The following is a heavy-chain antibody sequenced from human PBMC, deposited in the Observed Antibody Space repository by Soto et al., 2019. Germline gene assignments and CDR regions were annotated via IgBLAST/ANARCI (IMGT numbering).Heavy chain of an antibody. J-gene: IGHJ4*02. CDR3: TRDGGVHFDY. Sequence: EVQLVESEGGLVQPGGSLRLSCAASGFTFSSHWMHWVRQAPGKGLVWVSRINSDGSSTTYADSVKGRFTISRDNAKNTVYLQMNSLRVEDTAGYYCTRDGGVHFDYWGQGTLVTVSS. CDR1: GFTFSSHW. CDR2: INSDGSST. D-gene: IGHD3-16*01. V-gene: IGHV3-74*01.